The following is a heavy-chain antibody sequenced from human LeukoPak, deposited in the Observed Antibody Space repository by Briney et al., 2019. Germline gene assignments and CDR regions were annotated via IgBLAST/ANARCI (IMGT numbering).Heavy chain of an antibody. D-gene: IGHD5-12*01. CDR2: IYHSGST. V-gene: IGHV4-30-2*01. CDR3: ARSYEWFDP. J-gene: IGHJ5*02. CDR1: GGSISSGGYY. Sequence: PSETLSLTCTVSGGSISSGGYYWSWIRQPPGKGLEWIVYIYHSGSTYYNPSLKSRVTISVDRSKNQFSLKLSSVTAADTAVYYCARSYEWFDPWGQGTLVTVSS.